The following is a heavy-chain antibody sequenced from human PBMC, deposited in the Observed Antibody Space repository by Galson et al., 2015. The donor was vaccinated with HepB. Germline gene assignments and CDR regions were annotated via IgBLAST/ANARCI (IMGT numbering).Heavy chain of an antibody. Sequence: SLRLSCAASGFTFSSYWMSWVRQAPGKGLEWVANIKQDGSEKYYVDSVKGRFTISRDNAKNSLYLQMNSLRAEDTAVYYCARELREAAIDAFDIWGQGTMVTVSS. CDR3: ARELREAAIDAFDI. V-gene: IGHV3-7*03. J-gene: IGHJ3*02. D-gene: IGHD2-2*02. CDR1: GFTFSSYW. CDR2: IKQDGSEK.